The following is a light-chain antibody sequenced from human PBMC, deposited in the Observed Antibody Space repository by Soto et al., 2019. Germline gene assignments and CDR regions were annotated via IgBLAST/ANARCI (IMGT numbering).Light chain of an antibody. Sequence: DIQMTQSPSSLSASVGDRVTITCRPSQSISSYLNWYQQKPGKAPKLLIYAAFSLQSGVPSRFSGSGSGTDFTLTINSLQPEDFATYYCQQTYSAPNTFGQGTRLEIK. CDR2: AAF. V-gene: IGKV1-39*01. J-gene: IGKJ5*01. CDR1: QSISSY. CDR3: QQTYSAPNT.